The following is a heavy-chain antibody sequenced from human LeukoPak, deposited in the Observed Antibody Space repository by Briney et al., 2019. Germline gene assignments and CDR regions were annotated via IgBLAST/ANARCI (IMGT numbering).Heavy chain of an antibody. CDR2: IYYSGST. D-gene: IGHD6-13*01. Sequence: NPSETLSLTCTVSGYSISSGYYWSWIRQPPGKGLEWIGYIYYSGSTNYNPSLKSRVTISVDTSKNQFSLKLSSVTAADTAVYYCARGQRYSSSWLRIYYYYMDVWGKGTTVTVSS. CDR1: GYSISSGYY. CDR3: ARGQRYSSSWLRIYYYYMDV. V-gene: IGHV4-61*01. J-gene: IGHJ6*03.